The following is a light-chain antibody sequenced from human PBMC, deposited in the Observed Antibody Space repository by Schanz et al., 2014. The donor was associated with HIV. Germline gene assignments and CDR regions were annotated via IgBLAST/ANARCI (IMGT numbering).Light chain of an antibody. CDR3: SSYTTSSTQV. V-gene: IGLV2-14*03. CDR1: RSDRRAYNY. Sequence: QSALTQPASVSGSPGQSITISCTGTRSDRRAYNYLPWDQHHPGKAPTLMIYDVSNRPSGISNRFSGSKSGNTASLTISGLRAEDESDYYCSSYTTSSTQVFGTGTKLTVL. J-gene: IGLJ1*01. CDR2: DVS.